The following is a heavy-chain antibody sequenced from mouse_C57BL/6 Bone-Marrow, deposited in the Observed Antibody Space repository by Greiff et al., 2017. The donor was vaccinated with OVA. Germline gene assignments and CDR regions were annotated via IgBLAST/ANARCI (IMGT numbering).Heavy chain of an antibody. J-gene: IGHJ4*01. CDR1: GYTFTSYA. CDR2: ISSDGDYI. Sequence: EVHLVEPGAGLVKPGGSLKLSCAASGYTFTSYAMSWVRQTPEKRLEWVAYISSDGDYIYYADTMKSRFTITRDNARNTLYLQMSSLKSEDTAMYYCTSILDAVDYWGQGTTVTVSS. CDR3: TSILDAVDY. V-gene: IGHV5-9-1*02. D-gene: IGHD1-1*01.